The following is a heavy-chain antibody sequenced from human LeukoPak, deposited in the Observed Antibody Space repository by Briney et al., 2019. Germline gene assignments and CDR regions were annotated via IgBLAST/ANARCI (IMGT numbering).Heavy chain of an antibody. V-gene: IGHV1-69*01. CDR2: IIPIFGTA. CDR3: ARNEDIVVVPAASPPGIYNWFDP. Sequence: SVKVSCKASGGTFSSYAISWVRQAPGQGLEWMGGIIPIFGTANYAQKFQGRVTITADESTSTAYMELSSLRSEDTAVYYCARNEDIVVVPAASPPGIYNWFDPWGQGTLVTVSS. CDR1: GGTFSSYA. J-gene: IGHJ5*02. D-gene: IGHD2-2*01.